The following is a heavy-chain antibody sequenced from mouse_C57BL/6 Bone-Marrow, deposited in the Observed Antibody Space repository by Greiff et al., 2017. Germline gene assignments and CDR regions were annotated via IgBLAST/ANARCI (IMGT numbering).Heavy chain of an antibody. D-gene: IGHD4-1*01. CDR1: GYTFTSYW. V-gene: IGHV1-69*01. Sequence: VQLQQPGAELVMPGASVKLSCKASGYTFTSYWMHWVKQRPGQGLEWIGEIDPSDSYTNYNQKFKGKSTLTVDKSSSTAYMQLSSLTSEDSAVYYCARWLGRREYYFDYWGQGTTLTVSS. J-gene: IGHJ2*01. CDR2: IDPSDSYT. CDR3: ARWLGRREYYFDY.